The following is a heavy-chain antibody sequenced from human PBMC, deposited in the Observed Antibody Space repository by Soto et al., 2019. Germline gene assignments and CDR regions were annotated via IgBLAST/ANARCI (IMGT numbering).Heavy chain of an antibody. CDR1: GFTFSSYA. Sequence: GGSLRLSCSASGFTFSSYAMHWVRQAPGKRLEYVSAISSNGGSTYYADSVKGRFTISRDNSKNTLYLQMSSLRAEDTAVYYCRPFGVVTSLYYYYGMDVWGQGTTVTVSS. J-gene: IGHJ6*02. D-gene: IGHD3-3*01. CDR3: RPFGVVTSLYYYYGMDV. CDR2: ISSNGGST. V-gene: IGHV3-64D*06.